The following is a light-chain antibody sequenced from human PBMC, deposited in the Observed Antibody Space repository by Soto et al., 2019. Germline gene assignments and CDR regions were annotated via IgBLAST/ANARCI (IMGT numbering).Light chain of an antibody. V-gene: IGKV3-11*01. J-gene: IGKJ1*01. CDR1: QSVSSY. Sequence: EIVLTQSPATLSLSPGEAATLSCRASQSVSSYLACCQQKPGQDPRLLIYDASNTTTGIPARFSGSWYGTDFSHSISSLEPEDFAFYFCQLRSNWPPWTCGQGTKVESK. CDR3: QLRSNWPPWT. CDR2: DAS.